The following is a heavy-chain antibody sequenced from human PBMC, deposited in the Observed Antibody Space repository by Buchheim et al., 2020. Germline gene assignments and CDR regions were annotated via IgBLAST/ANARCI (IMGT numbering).Heavy chain of an antibody. Sequence: QVQLVESGGGVVQPGRSLRLSCAASGFTFSSYGMHWVRQAPGKGLEWVAVISYDGSNKYYADSVKGRFTISRDNSKNTLYLQMNSLRAEGTAVYYCAKVSYDSSGYVDYWGEGTL. CDR2: ISYDGSNK. V-gene: IGHV3-30*18. CDR3: AKVSYDSSGYVDY. D-gene: IGHD3-22*01. J-gene: IGHJ4*02. CDR1: GFTFSSYG.